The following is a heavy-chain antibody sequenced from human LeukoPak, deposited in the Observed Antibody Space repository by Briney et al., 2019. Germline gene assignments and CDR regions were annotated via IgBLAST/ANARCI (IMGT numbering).Heavy chain of an antibody. D-gene: IGHD6-13*01. V-gene: IGHV1-8*01. CDR1: GYTFTSYD. CDR2: MNPNSGNT. CDR3: ASKAAAGTDFDY. J-gene: IGHJ4*02. Sequence: ASVKVSCKASGYTFTSYDINWVRQATGQGLEWMGWMNPNSGNTGYAQKFQGRVTMTRNTSISTAYMELSSLRSEDTAVYYCASKAAAGTDFDYWGQGTLVTVSS.